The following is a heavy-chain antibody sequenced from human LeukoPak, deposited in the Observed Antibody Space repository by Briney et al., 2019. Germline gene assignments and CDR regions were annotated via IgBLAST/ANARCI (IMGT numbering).Heavy chain of an antibody. D-gene: IGHD1-14*01. CDR1: GLAFSNYG. CDR2: IIEEGDTT. CDR3: ARLSEPS. V-gene: IGHV3-23*01. Sequence: GGSLRLSCSASGLAFSNYGVSWVRQTPGQGLEWVSSIIEEGDTTYYADAVRGRFTISRENSKSIVYLQMSSLRVEDTAIYYCARLSEPSWGQGTLVTVSS. J-gene: IGHJ1*01.